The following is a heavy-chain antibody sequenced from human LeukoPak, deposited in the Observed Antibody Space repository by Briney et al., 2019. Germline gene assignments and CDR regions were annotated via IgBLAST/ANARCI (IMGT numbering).Heavy chain of an antibody. CDR2: IYYSGST. CDR1: GGSISSCY. J-gene: IGHJ4*02. V-gene: IGHV4-59*01. D-gene: IGHD3-3*01. Sequence: SSETLSLTCTVSGGSISSCYWSWIRQPPGKGLEWIGYIYYSGSTNYNPSLKSRVTISVDTSKNQFSLKLSSVTAADTAVYYCARFGYYDFWSGYYPDYWGQGTLVTVSS. CDR3: ARFGYYDFWSGYYPDY.